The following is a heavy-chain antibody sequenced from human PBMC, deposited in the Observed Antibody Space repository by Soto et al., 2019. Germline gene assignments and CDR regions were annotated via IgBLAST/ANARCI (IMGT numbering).Heavy chain of an antibody. V-gene: IGHV1-3*01. CDR3: ARDLSGCSGGSCYSARFDY. D-gene: IGHD2-15*01. CDR1: GYTFTSYA. Sequence: GASVKVSCKASGYTFTSYAMHWVRQAPGQRLEWMGWINAGNGNTKYSQKFQGRVTITRDTSASTACMELSSLRSEDTAVYYCARDLSGCSGGSCYSARFDYWGQGTLVTVSS. J-gene: IGHJ4*02. CDR2: INAGNGNT.